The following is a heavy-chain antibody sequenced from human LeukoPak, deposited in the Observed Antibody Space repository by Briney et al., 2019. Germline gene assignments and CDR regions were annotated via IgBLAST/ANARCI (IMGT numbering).Heavy chain of an antibody. V-gene: IGHV3-30*02. J-gene: IGHJ4*02. CDR1: GFSSYG. Sequence: GGSLRLSCAASGFSSYGMHWVRQAPGKGLEWVAFIRYDGSNKSYADSVKGRFTISRDNSKNTLYLQMNSLRAEDTAVYYCAKSDYDSSGYYYFEYRGQGTLVTVSS. CDR3: AKSDYDSSGYYYFEY. CDR2: IRYDGSNK. D-gene: IGHD3-22*01.